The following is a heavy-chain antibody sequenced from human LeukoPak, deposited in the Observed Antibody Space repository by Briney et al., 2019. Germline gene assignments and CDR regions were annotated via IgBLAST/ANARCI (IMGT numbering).Heavy chain of an antibody. J-gene: IGHJ3*02. Sequence: SETLSLTCTVSGGSISSYYWSWIRQPAGKGLEWIGRIYTSGSTNYNPSLKSRVTMSVDTSKNQFSLKLSSVTAADTAVYYCARVILRFLEWSSPHAFDIWGQGTMVTVSS. CDR3: ARVILRFLEWSSPHAFDI. CDR2: IYTSGST. CDR1: GGSISSYY. D-gene: IGHD3-3*01. V-gene: IGHV4-4*07.